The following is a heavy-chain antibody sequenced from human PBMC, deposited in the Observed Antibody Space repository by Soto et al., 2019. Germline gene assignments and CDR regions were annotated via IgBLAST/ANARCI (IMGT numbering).Heavy chain of an antibody. D-gene: IGHD4-17*01. CDR2: IYWDDDK. Sequence: QITLKESGPTLVKPTQTLTLTCTFSGFSLSTSGVGVGWIRQPPGKALEWLALIYWDDDKRYSPSLKSRLTTXQXTXXNQVVLTMTNMDPVDTATYYCAHSSYGDYPHAFDIWGQGTMVTVSS. V-gene: IGHV2-5*02. J-gene: IGHJ3*02. CDR1: GFSLSTSGVG. CDR3: AHSSYGDYPHAFDI.